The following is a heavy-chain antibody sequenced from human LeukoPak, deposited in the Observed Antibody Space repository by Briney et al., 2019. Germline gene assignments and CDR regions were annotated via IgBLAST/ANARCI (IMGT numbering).Heavy chain of an antibody. CDR3: ARGLYGDYVVAVYYFDY. D-gene: IGHD4-17*01. CDR2: IYYSGST. V-gene: IGHV4-39*07. CDR1: GGSISSSSYY. Sequence: SETLSLTCTVSGGSISSSSYYWGWIRQPPGKGLEWIGSIYYSGSTYYNPSLKSRVTISVDTSKNQFSLKLSSVTAADTAVYYCARGLYGDYVVAVYYFDYWGQGTLVTVSS. J-gene: IGHJ4*02.